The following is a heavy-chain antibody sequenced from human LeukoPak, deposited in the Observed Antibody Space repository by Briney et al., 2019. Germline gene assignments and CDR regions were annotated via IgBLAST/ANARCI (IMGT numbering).Heavy chain of an antibody. D-gene: IGHD6-25*01. CDR3: ACTPGAARFDP. V-gene: IGHV4-59*08. CDR2: IYYSGST. J-gene: IGHJ5*02. CDR1: GGSISSYY. Sequence: SETLSLTCTVSGGSISSYYWSWIRQPPGKGLEWIGYIYYSGSTNYNPSLKSRVTISADMSKNQFSLKLTSVTAADTAVYYCACTPGAARFDPWGQGTLVTVSS.